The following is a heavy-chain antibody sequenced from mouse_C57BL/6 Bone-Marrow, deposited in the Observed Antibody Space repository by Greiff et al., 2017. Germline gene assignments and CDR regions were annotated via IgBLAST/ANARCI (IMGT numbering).Heavy chain of an antibody. CDR3: AREVLLLGFAY. CDR2: ISSGSSTI. D-gene: IGHD1-1*01. CDR1: GFTFSDYG. V-gene: IGHV5-17*01. J-gene: IGHJ3*01. Sequence: EVKVVESGGGLVKPGGSLKLSCAASGFTFSDYGMHWVRPAPEKGLEWVAYISSGSSTIYYADTVKGRFTISRDNAKNTLFLQMTSLRSEDTAMYYCAREVLLLGFAYWGQGTLVTVSA.